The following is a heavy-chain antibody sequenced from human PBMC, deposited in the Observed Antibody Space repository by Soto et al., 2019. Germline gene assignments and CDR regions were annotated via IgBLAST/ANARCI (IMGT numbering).Heavy chain of an antibody. CDR2: ISRGSDYI. J-gene: IGHJ4*02. V-gene: IGHV3-21*01. Sequence: EVQLVESGGGLVKAGGSLRLSCAASGFTFSDCSMNWVRQTPGKGLEWVAVISRGSDYIYYADSLKGRFTISRDNAKNSLYWQMSSLRVEDTAIYYCARDGSGWSRDHWGQGTLVTVSS. D-gene: IGHD6-19*01. CDR1: GFTFSDCS. CDR3: ARDGSGWSRDH.